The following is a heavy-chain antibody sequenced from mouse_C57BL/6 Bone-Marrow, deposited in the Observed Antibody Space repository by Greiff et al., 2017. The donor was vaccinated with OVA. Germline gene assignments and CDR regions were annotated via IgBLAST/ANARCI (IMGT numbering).Heavy chain of an antibody. V-gene: IGHV1-72*01. CDR2: IDPHSGGT. D-gene: IGHD1-1*01. CDR1: GYTFTSYW. Sequence: QVQLQQPGAELVKPGASVKLSCKASGYTFTSYWMHWVKQRPGRGLEWIGRIDPHSGGTKYNEKFKSKATLTVDKPSSTAYMQLSSLTSEDSAVYYCARYNYYGSSYEDYFDYWGQGTTLTVSS. CDR3: ARYNYYGSSYEDYFDY. J-gene: IGHJ2*01.